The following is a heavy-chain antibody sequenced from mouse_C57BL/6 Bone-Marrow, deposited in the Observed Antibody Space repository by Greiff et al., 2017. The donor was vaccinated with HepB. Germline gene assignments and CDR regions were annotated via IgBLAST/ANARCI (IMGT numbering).Heavy chain of an antibody. J-gene: IGHJ1*03. CDR1: GFNIKNTY. CDR2: IDPANGNT. CDR3: ARGLLRSYWYFDV. Sequence: VHVKQSVAELVRPGASVKLSCTASGFNIKNTYMHWVKQRPEQGLEWIGRIDPANGNTKYAPKFQGKATITADTSSNTAYLQLSSLTSEDTAIYYCARGLLRSYWYFDVWGTGTTVTVSS. V-gene: IGHV14-3*01. D-gene: IGHD1-1*01.